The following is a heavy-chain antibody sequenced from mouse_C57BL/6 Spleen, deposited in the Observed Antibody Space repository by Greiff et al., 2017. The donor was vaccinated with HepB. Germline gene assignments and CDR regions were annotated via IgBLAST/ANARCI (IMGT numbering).Heavy chain of an antibody. CDR2: INPSNGGT. Sequence: QVQLKQPGTELVKPGASVKLSCKASGYTFTSYWMHWVKQRPGQGLEWIGNINPSNGGTNYNEKFKSKATLTVDKSSSTAYMQLSSLTSEDSAVYYCARYPYYYGSSDWYFDVWGTGTTVTVSS. CDR3: ARYPYYYGSSDWYFDV. J-gene: IGHJ1*03. D-gene: IGHD1-1*01. V-gene: IGHV1-53*01. CDR1: GYTFTSYW.